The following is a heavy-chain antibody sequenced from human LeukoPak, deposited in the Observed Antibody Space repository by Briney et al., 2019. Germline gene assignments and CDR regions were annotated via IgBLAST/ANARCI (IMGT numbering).Heavy chain of an antibody. CDR1: GGSISSTNYY. Sequence: SETLSLTCIVSGGSISSTNYYWDWIRQPPGKGLEWVGSIYYSGSTYYNPSLKSRVTISVDTSKNQFSLKLTSVTAADTAVYYCARHWDYDAFDIWGQGTMVTVSS. J-gene: IGHJ3*02. CDR2: IYYSGST. CDR3: ARHWDYDAFDI. V-gene: IGHV4-39*01. D-gene: IGHD1-26*01.